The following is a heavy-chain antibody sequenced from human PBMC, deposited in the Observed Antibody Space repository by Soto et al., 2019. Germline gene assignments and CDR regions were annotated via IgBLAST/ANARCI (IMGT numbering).Heavy chain of an antibody. CDR2: IWYDGSNK. CDR3: ARGAAVVYYYFDY. J-gene: IGHJ4*02. V-gene: IGHV3-33*01. D-gene: IGHD5-18*01. CDR1: GFTFSSYG. Sequence: PGGSLRLSCAASGFTFSSYGMHWVRQAPGKGLEWVAVIWYDGSNKYYADSVKGRLTISRDNSKNTLYLQMNSLRAEDTAVYYCARGAAVVYYYFDYWGQGTLVTVS.